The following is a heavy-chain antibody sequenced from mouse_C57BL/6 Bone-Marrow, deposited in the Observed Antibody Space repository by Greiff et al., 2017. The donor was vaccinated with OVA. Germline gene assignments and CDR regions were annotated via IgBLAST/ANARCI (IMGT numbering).Heavy chain of an antibody. V-gene: IGHV7-1*01. CDR1: GFTFSDFY. CDR3: ARDDYYWYFDV. Sequence: EVKLVESGGGLVQSGRSLRLSCATSGFTFSDFYMEWVRQAPGKGLEWIAASRNKANDYTTEYSASVKGRFIVSSDTSPSILYLQMNALRAEDTAIYDCARDDYYWYFDVWGTGTTVTVSS. CDR2: SRNKANDYTT. J-gene: IGHJ1*03.